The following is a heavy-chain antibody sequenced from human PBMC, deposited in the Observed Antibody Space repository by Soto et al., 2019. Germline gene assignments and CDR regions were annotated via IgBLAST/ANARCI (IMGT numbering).Heavy chain of an antibody. CDR3: ARNCDSSGYPRGELRNWFDP. CDR1: GGTFSSYA. CDR2: IIPIFGTA. D-gene: IGHD3-22*01. V-gene: IGHV1-69*06. J-gene: IGHJ5*02. Sequence: GASVKVSCKASGGTFSSYAISWVRQAPGQGLEWMGGIIPIFGTANYAQKFQGRVTITADKSTSTAYMELSSLRSEDTAVYYCARNCDSSGYPRGELRNWFDPWGQGTLVTVSS.